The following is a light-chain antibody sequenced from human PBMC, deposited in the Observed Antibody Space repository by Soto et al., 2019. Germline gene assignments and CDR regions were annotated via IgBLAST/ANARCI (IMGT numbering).Light chain of an antibody. Sequence: DIQMTQSQSSLSASVGDRVTITCQASQDISNYLNWYQQKPGKAPKLLIYDASNLETGVPSRFSGSGSGTDFTFTISSLQPEDIATYYCQQYDNLPLTFGGGTMVDI. V-gene: IGKV1-33*01. CDR1: QDISNY. J-gene: IGKJ4*01. CDR3: QQYDNLPLT. CDR2: DAS.